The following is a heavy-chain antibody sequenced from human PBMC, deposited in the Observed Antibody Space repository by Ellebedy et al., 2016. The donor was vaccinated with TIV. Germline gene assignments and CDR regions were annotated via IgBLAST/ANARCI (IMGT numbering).Heavy chain of an antibody. Sequence: KVSCKGSGYSFTSYYISWVRHMPGKGLVWRGRIVSCDSYNIYSTSFQGHVTISADKAISTAYLQWSSLRASDTAMYFCARLYGIDAFEIWGQGTMVTVSS. D-gene: IGHD2-8*01. CDR1: GYSFTSYY. CDR3: ARLYGIDAFEI. J-gene: IGHJ3*02. V-gene: IGHV5-10-1*01. CDR2: IVSCDSYN.